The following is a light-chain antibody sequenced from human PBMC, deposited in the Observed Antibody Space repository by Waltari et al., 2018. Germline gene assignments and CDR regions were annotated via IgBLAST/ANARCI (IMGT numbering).Light chain of an antibody. CDR2: SNN. V-gene: IGLV1-44*01. CDR3: AAWDDSLNGVV. J-gene: IGLJ2*01. CDR1: SSNIGSNT. Sequence: QSVLTQPPSASGTPGQRVTISCSGSSSNIGSNTVNWYQQLPETAPQLLTYSNNQRPRGFPDRFSGSKSGTSASLAITGLQSEDEADYYCAAWDDSLNGVVFGGGTKLTVL.